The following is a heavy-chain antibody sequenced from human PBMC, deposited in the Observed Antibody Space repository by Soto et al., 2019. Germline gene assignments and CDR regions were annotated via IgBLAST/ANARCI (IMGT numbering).Heavy chain of an antibody. CDR3: ARGNWHDEGYYYGLDV. CDR1: GYSVLRNTVA. J-gene: IGHJ6*02. CDR2: TYYRSKWYS. D-gene: IGHD1-1*01. V-gene: IGHV6-1*01. Sequence: SQILSLTCAISGYSVLRNTVARNLIMQSPSGGLQWLGRTYYRSKWYSEYAPSVKSRITTNPDTAKNQFALQLKSVTPDDSGVYYCARGNWHDEGYYYGLDVWGQGITVTVS.